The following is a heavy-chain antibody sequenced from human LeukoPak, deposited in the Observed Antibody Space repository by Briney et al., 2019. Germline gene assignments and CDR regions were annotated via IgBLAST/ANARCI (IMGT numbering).Heavy chain of an antibody. D-gene: IGHD3-22*01. CDR1: GFTVSSNY. CDR2: IHSGGST. CDR3: ARDFSNDSSGYYYFDY. V-gene: IGHV3-66*01. J-gene: IGHJ4*02. Sequence: GGSLRLSCAASGFTVSSNYMSWVRRAPGKGLEWVSVIHSGGSTYYADSVKGRFTISRDNSKNTLYLQMNSLRAEDTAVYYCARDFSNDSSGYYYFDYWGQGTLVTVSS.